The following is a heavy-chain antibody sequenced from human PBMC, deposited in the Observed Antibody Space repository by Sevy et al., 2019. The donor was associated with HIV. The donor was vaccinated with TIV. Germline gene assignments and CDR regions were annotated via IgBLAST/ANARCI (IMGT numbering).Heavy chain of an antibody. D-gene: IGHD1-26*01. V-gene: IGHV3-30*14. CDR3: ARHLALSGSYSWLAY. Sequence: GGSLRLSCAASGFTFSSYTMHWVRQAPGKGLEWVAFISYDGSRKYYADSVKGRFTISRDNSKNTLYLQMNNLRAEDTAVFYCARHLALSGSYSWLAYWGQGTLVTVSS. CDR1: GFTFSSYT. CDR2: ISYDGSRK. J-gene: IGHJ4*02.